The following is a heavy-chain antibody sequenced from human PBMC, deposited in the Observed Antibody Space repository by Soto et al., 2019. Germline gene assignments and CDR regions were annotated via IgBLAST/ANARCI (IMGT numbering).Heavy chain of an antibody. CDR3: ARVERSSTSCHTAYYYYGMDV. J-gene: IGHJ6*02. CDR1: GYTFTGYY. CDR2: INPNSGGT. Sequence: ASVKVSCKASGYTFTGYYMHWVRQAPGQGLEWMGWINPNSGGTNYAQKFQGRVTMTRDTSISTAYMELSRLRSDDTAVYYCARVERSSTSCHTAYYYYGMDVWGQWTTVTVSS. D-gene: IGHD2-2*02. V-gene: IGHV1-2*02.